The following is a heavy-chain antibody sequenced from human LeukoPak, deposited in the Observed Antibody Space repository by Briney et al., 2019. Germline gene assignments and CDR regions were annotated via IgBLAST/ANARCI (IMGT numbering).Heavy chain of an antibody. V-gene: IGHV3-7*03. CDR2: INRNGSER. CDR1: GFTFSNYW. J-gene: IGHJ6*02. Sequence: GGSLRLSCAASGFTFSNYWMTWVRQAPGKGLEWVANINRNGSERYYVDSVKGRFTISRDDAKSSLYLQMNSLRAEDTAVYYCARRNAMDVWGQGTTVIVFS. CDR3: ARRNAMDV.